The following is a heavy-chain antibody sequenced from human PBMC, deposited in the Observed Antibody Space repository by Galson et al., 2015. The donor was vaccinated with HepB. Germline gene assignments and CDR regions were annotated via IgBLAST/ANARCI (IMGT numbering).Heavy chain of an antibody. CDR3: ARFSAAGFSLNWFDP. D-gene: IGHD1-14*01. CDR2: IYPDDSTV. Sequence: QSGAEVKKPGESLKISCRGSGYTFGHYWIGWVRQMPGKGLEWMGIIYPDDSTVRYSPSFQGQVTISADKSTATAYLEWSSLKASDTAMYFCARFSAAGFSLNWFDPWGQGTLDTVSS. V-gene: IGHV5-51*01. CDR1: GYTFGHYW. J-gene: IGHJ5*02.